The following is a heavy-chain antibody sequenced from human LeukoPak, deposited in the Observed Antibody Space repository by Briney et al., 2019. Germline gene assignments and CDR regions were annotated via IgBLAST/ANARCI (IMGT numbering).Heavy chain of an antibody. CDR1: GGTFSSYA. J-gene: IGHJ4*02. D-gene: IGHD3-22*01. Sequence: GASVKVSCKASGGTFSSYAISWVRQAPGQGLEWMGGIIPIFGTANYAQKFQGRVTITADESTSTAYMELSSLRAEDTAVYYCARVDSSGYYFDYWGQGTLVTVSS. CDR3: ARVDSSGYYFDY. V-gene: IGHV1-69*13. CDR2: IIPIFGTA.